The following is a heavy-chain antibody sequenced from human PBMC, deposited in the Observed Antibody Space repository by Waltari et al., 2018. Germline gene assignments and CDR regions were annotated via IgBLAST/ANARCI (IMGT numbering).Heavy chain of an antibody. V-gene: IGHV1-24*01. CDR3: ATSETCCSFDI. J-gene: IGHJ3*02. Sequence: QVQLVQSGAEVKKPGASVKVSCKVSGYTLTELSMHWVRQAPGKGLEWMGSVDPEDGETIYALKVQGRVTMTEDTSTDTAYMELSSLGSADTAVYYCATSETCCSFDIWGQGTMVTVSS. CDR1: GYTLTELS. CDR2: VDPEDGET.